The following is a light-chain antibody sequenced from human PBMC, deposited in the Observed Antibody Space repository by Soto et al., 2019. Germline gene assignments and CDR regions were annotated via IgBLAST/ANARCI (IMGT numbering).Light chain of an antibody. CDR1: SGHSSYS. Sequence: QSVLTQSPSASASLGASVKLTCTLSSGHSSYSIAWHQQQPGKGPRYLMKINTDGSHNKGDGIPDRFSGSISGAERYLTISSLQSEDEADYYCQTWGTGVQVFGGGTKLTVL. J-gene: IGLJ3*02. V-gene: IGLV4-69*01. CDR3: QTWGTGVQV. CDR2: INTDGSH.